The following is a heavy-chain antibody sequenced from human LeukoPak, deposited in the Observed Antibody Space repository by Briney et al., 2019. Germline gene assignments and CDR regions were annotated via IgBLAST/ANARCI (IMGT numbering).Heavy chain of an antibody. J-gene: IGHJ4*02. CDR3: ARDRGNGGPSDY. CDR1: GYTFTACG. D-gene: IGHD4-23*01. Sequence: ASVKVSCKASGYTFTACGVSWVRQAPGQGLEWMGWISVYHGNTNYAQNLQGRVTMTTDTTTTTVYMELRSLRYDDTAVYYCARDRGNGGPSDYWGQGTLVTVSS. CDR2: ISVYHGNT. V-gene: IGHV1-18*01.